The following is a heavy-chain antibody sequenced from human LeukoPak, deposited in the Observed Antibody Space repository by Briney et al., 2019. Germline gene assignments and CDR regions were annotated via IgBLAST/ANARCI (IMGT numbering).Heavy chain of an antibody. J-gene: IGHJ4*02. D-gene: IGHD6-13*01. V-gene: IGHV4-4*07. Sequence: SETLSLTCTVSGGSISSYYWSWIRQPAGKGLEWIGRIYTSGSTNYNPSLKSRVTMSVDTSKNQFSLKLSSVTAADTAVYYCARESSSWYRNRAYYFDYWGQGTLVTVSS. CDR1: GGSISSYY. CDR2: IYTSGST. CDR3: ARESSSWYRNRAYYFDY.